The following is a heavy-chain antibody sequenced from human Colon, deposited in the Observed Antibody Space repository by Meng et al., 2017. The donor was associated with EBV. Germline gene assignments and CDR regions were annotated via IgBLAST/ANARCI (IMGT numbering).Heavy chain of an antibody. Sequence: QVRLRVSGAGLVEPSGTLSLTCAVSGTSISTSNWWSWIRQSPGEGLEWIGAIYHNGQTNYNPSLKSRVSMSVDESKNEFSLNLKSVTAADTAVYYCARDGGVTHIPWGQGVLVTVSS. CDR2: IYHNGQT. CDR3: ARDGGVTHIP. J-gene: IGHJ5*02. D-gene: IGHD2-8*02. CDR1: GTSISTSNW. V-gene: IGHV4-4*02.